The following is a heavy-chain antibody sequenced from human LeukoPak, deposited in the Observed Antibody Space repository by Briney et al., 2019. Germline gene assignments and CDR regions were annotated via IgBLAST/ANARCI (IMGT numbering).Heavy chain of an antibody. V-gene: IGHV3-7*01. CDR2: ISQDGRTK. CDR3: VREAPPHDTSDYEY. Sequence: GGSLRLSCAASGFMFSEYWMSWVRQAPGKGLEWVVNISQDGRTKYYVDSVKGRFTIFRDNARNSLYLQMNSLRVEDTGVYYCVREAPPHDTSDYEYWGLGTLVTVSS. J-gene: IGHJ4*02. D-gene: IGHD3-22*01. CDR1: GFMFSEYW.